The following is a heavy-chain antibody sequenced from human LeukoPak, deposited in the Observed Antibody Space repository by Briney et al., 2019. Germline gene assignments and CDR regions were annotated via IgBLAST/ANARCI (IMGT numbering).Heavy chain of an antibody. J-gene: IGHJ4*02. CDR1: GGSLSSYY. V-gene: IGHV4-59*08. CDR3: ARLKVGGGGYYFHDF. D-gene: IGHD1-26*01. Sequence: SETLSLTCTVSGGSLSSYYWSWIRQPPGKGLEWIGYIYYTGSTNYNPSLKSRVTISLDTSKNQFSLRLSSVTAADTAVYYCARLKVGGGGYYFHDFWGQGTLVTVSS. CDR2: IYYTGST.